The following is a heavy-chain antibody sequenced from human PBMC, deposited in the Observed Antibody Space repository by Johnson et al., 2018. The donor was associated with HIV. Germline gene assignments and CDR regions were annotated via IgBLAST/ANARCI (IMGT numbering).Heavy chain of an antibody. V-gene: IGHV3-30-3*01. J-gene: IGHJ3*02. CDR2: ISYDGSNK. CDR3: ARDKEDIVLVGAFDI. Sequence: QVQLVESGGGLVQPGGSLRLSCAASGFTVSTNSMSWVRQAPGKGLEWVAVISYDGSNKYYADSVKGRFTISRDNSKNTLYLQMNSLRAEDTAVYYCARDKEDIVLVGAFDIWGQGTMVTVSS. CDR1: GFTVSTNS. D-gene: IGHD2-8*02.